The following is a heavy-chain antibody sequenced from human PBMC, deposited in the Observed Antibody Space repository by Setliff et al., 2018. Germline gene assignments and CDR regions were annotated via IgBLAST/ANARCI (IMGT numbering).Heavy chain of an antibody. Sequence: SETLSLTCAAYGGTFSDYHWTWIRQSPEKGLEWIGEINHRGSTNYNPSLKSRVTLSIDTSKDQFSLKLISMTAADTAVYYCARGRNIAARLLDSWGQGTLVTVSS. D-gene: IGHD6-6*01. CDR1: GGTFSDYH. V-gene: IGHV4-34*01. CDR3: ARGRNIAARLLDS. CDR2: INHRGST. J-gene: IGHJ4*02.